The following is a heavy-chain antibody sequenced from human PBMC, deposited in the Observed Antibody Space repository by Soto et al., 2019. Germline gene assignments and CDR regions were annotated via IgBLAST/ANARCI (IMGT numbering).Heavy chain of an antibody. D-gene: IGHD3-10*01. V-gene: IGHV5-10-1*04. CDR1: GYRFNSYW. CDR2: IDPSDSYI. CDR3: ASRTPYGSGFDY. Sequence: GESLKISCKGSGYRFNSYWIGWVRQMPGKGLEWMGRIDPSDSYINYNPSFQGQVTISADKSISTAYLQWSSLKASDTAMYYCASRTPYGSGFDYWGQGTLVTVSS. J-gene: IGHJ4*02.